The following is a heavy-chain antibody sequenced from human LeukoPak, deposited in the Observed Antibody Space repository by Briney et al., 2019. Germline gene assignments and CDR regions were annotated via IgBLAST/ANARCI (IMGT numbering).Heavy chain of an antibody. D-gene: IGHD4-17*01. Sequence: PGGSLRLSCAASGFTFSGSAMHWVRQASGKGLEWVGRIRSKANSYATAYAASVKGRFTISRDDSKNTAYLQMNSLRAEDTAVYYCAREAVTRGLLTPTKLDYWGQGTLVTVSS. CDR3: AREAVTRGLLTPTKLDY. V-gene: IGHV3-73*01. CDR2: IRSKANSYAT. CDR1: GFTFSGSA. J-gene: IGHJ4*02.